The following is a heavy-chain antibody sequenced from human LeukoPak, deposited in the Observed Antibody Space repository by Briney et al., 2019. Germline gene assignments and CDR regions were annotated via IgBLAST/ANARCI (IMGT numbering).Heavy chain of an antibody. J-gene: IGHJ5*02. CDR1: GFTFDDYA. D-gene: IGHD6-13*01. Sequence: GGSLRLSCAASGFTFDDYAMHWVRHAPGKGLEWASGISWNSGSIGYADSVKGRFTISRDNAKNSLYLQMNSLRAEDMALYYCAKGVSSSWYGGNWFDPWGQGTLVTVSS. CDR3: AKGVSSSWYGGNWFDP. CDR2: ISWNSGSI. V-gene: IGHV3-9*03.